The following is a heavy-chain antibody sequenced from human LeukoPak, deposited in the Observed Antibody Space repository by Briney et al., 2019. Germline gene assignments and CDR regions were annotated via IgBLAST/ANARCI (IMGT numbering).Heavy chain of an antibody. D-gene: IGHD3-10*01. J-gene: IGHJ5*02. CDR3: ARGGYYGSGSYRDWFDP. V-gene: IGHV1-2*02. Sequence: GASVKVSCKASGYTFTGYYMHWVRQAPGQGLEWMGWINPNSGGTNYAQKFQGRVTMTRDTSISTAYMELSRLRSDDTAVYYCARGGYYGSGSYRDWFDPWGQGTLVTVSS. CDR2: INPNSGGT. CDR1: GYTFTGYY.